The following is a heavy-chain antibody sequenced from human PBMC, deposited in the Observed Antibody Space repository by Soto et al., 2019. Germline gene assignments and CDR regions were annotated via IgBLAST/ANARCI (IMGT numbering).Heavy chain of an antibody. CDR3: ARGSDITMVRGVMGYYFDY. D-gene: IGHD3-10*01. V-gene: IGHV4-59*01. CDR2: IYYSGST. CDR1: GGSISSYY. Sequence: PSETLSLTCTVSGGSISSYYWSWIRQPPGKGLEWIGYIYYSGSTNYNPSLKSRVTISVDTSKNQFSLKLSSVTAADTAVYYCARGSDITMVRGVMGYYFDYWGQGTLVTSPQ. J-gene: IGHJ4*02.